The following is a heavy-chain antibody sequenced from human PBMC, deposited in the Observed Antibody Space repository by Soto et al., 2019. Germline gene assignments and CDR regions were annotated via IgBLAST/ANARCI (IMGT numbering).Heavy chain of an antibody. CDR3: AKDRQIVVVPAPDY. Sequence: HPGGSLRLSCAASGFTFSSYWMSWVRQAPGKGLEWVAGIKQGGCRKYYADSVKGRFTISRDNSKNTLYLQMNSLRAEDTAVYYCAKDRQIVVVPAPDYWGQGTLVTVSS. CDR2: IKQGGCRK. D-gene: IGHD2-2*01. CDR1: GFTFSSYW. V-gene: IGHV3-7*03. J-gene: IGHJ4*02.